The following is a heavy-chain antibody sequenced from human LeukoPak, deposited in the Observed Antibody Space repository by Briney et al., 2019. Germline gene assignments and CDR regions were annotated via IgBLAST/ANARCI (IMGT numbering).Heavy chain of an antibody. CDR2: ISSSSSTI. D-gene: IGHD2-2*01. Sequence: PGGSLRLSCAASGFTFSSYSMNWVRQAPGKGLEWVSYISSSSSTIYYADSVKGRFTISRDNAKNSLYLQMNSLRAEDTAVYYCAREFRGYCSSTSCYGDDYWGQGTLVTVSS. V-gene: IGHV3-48*01. CDR1: GFTFSSYS. J-gene: IGHJ4*02. CDR3: AREFRGYCSSTSCYGDDY.